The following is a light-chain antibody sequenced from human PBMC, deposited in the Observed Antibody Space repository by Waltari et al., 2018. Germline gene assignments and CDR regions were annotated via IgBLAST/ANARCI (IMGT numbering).Light chain of an antibody. CDR2: VDR. CDR3: QVWDSITVV. CDR1: NIGNKS. V-gene: IGLV3-21*02. J-gene: IGLJ2*01. Sequence: SYILTQPPSVSVAPGQTARATWGGNNIGNKSVHWYQQKPGQAPVPVVSVDRGRPLGILGRFSGSTSGNTATRTIRRVEVEDEADYYCQVWDSITVVFGGGTKLIVL.